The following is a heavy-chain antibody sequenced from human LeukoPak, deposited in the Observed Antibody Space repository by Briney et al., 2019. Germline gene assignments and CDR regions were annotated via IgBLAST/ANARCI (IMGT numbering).Heavy chain of an antibody. D-gene: IGHD4-17*01. CDR1: GGSISSYY. V-gene: IGHV4-59*01. CDR2: IYYSGST. Sequence: SSETPSLTCTVSGGSISSYYWSWIRQPPGKGLEWIGYIYYSGSTNYNPSLKSRVTISVDTSKNQFSLKLSSVTAADTAVYYCARDLSGDQPFDYWGQGTLVTVSS. J-gene: IGHJ4*02. CDR3: ARDLSGDQPFDY.